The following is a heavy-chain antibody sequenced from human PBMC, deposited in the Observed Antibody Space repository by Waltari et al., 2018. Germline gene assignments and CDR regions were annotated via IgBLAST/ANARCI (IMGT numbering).Heavy chain of an antibody. Sequence: QVQLQESGPGRVKPSQTRSLPCPFSVPSISRDISYWIWILLPAGKGLEWIGRIYASGGTNYNPSLKSRVTISVDTSKNQFSLRLSSVTAADTAVYYCARGGSGEVWGQGTLVTVSS. CDR2: IYASGGT. D-gene: IGHD3-16*01. CDR1: VPSISRDISY. CDR3: ARGGSGEV. V-gene: IGHV4-61*02. J-gene: IGHJ4*02.